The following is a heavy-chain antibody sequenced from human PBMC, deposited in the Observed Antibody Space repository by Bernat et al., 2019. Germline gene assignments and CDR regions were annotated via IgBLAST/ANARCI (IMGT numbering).Heavy chain of an antibody. CDR1: DFTFTNAW. V-gene: IGHV3-15*07. CDR2: IKSETDGGTT. D-gene: IGHD6-19*01. J-gene: IGHJ3*02. Sequence: EVQLVESGGGLIEPGGSLRLSCAFSDFTFTNAWLNWVRQAPWKGLAWVGRIKSETDGGTTDYPASVKGRFSISRDDSKTTLYLQMNSLKTEDTAVYYCTTDRMHTSAWSEAFDIWGQGTMVTVSS. CDR3: TTDRMHTSAWSEAFDI.